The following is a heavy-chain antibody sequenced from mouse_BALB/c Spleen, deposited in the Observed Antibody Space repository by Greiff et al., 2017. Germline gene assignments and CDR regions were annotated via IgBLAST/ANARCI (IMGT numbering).Heavy chain of an antibody. D-gene: IGHD2-14*01. V-gene: IGHV14-1*02. J-gene: IGHJ3*01. CDR3: ARVGYDGAWFAY. CDR2: IDPENGNT. CDR1: GFNITDYY. Sequence: EVQLQQSGAELVRPGALVKLSCKASGFNITDYYMHWVKQRPEQGLEWIGWIDPENGNTIYDPKFQGKASITADTSSNTAYLQLSSLTSEDTAVYYCARVGYDGAWFAYWGQGTLVTVSA.